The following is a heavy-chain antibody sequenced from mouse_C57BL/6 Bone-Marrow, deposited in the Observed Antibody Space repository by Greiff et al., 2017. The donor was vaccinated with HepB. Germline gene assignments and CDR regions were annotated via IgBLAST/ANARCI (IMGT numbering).Heavy chain of an antibody. J-gene: IGHJ3*01. CDR3: ALLLRY. V-gene: IGHV5-17*01. Sequence: DVKLVESGGGLVKPGGSLKLSCAASGFTFSDYGMHWVRQAPEKGLEWVAYISSGSSNIYYADTVKGRFTISRDNAKNTLFLQMTSLKSEDTAMYYCALLLRYWGRGTLVTVSA. D-gene: IGHD1-1*01. CDR1: GFTFSDYG. CDR2: ISSGSSNI.